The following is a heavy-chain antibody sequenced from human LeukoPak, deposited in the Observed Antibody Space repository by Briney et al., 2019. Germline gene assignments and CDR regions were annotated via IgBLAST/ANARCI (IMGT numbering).Heavy chain of an antibody. CDR3: ARDVSGTDYHYYAMDG. Sequence: PGRSLRLSCAASGFTFSSYSMNWVRQAPGKGLEWVSSISSGSSYIYYADSVKGRFTISRDNAKDSLYLQMNSLRAEDTAVYYCARDVSGTDYHYYAMDGWGQGTTVTVSS. CDR2: ISSGSSYI. CDR1: GFTFSSYS. V-gene: IGHV3-21*01. D-gene: IGHD1-7*01. J-gene: IGHJ6*02.